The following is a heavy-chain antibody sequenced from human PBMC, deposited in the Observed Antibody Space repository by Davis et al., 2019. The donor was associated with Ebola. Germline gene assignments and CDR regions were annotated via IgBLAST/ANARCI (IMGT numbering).Heavy chain of an antibody. CDR1: GFTFSSYY. J-gene: IGHJ3*02. CDR2: IRKDGSEK. Sequence: GESLKISCVASGFTFSSYYMNWVRQAPGKGLEWVANIRKDGSEKFYVDSVKGRFTISRDNAKNSLYLQMDRLTGGDTAVYYCARAKGGAFDIWGLGTMVTVSS. D-gene: IGHD3-16*01. V-gene: IGHV3-7*03. CDR3: ARAKGGAFDI.